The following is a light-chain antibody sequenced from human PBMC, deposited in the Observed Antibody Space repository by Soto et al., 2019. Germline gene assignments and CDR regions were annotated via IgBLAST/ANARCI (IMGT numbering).Light chain of an antibody. CDR1: QDIGTY. V-gene: IGKV1-33*01. Sequence: DIQMTQSPSSLSASVGDRVIITCQASQDIGTYLAWYQQKSGKAPKLLIYDASYLETGVPSRFSARGSGTEFTFTISSLQPEDFATYYCQQHAELPLTFGRGTKIEIK. CDR2: DAS. CDR3: QQHAELPLT. J-gene: IGKJ4*01.